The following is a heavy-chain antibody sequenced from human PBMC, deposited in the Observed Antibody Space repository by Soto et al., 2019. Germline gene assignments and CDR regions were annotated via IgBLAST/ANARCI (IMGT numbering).Heavy chain of an antibody. J-gene: IGHJ4*02. V-gene: IGHV4-39*01. Sequence: SETLSLTCTVSGGSISSISYYWGWIRQPPGKGMEWIGSIYYSGSTYYNQSLTSRVTISVDTSKNQFSLTLSSVTAADTAVYYCARLVHTTSSSFDXWGQGTLVTVSX. CDR2: IYYSGST. D-gene: IGHD6-6*01. CDR1: GGSISSISYY. CDR3: ARLVHTTSSSFDX.